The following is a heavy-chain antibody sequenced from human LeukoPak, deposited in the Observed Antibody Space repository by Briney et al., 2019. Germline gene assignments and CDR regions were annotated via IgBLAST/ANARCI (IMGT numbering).Heavy chain of an antibody. D-gene: IGHD6-13*01. Sequence: PGASVKVSCKASGYTLTSYDINWVRQATGQGLEWMGWMNPNSGNTGYAQKFQGRVTMTRNTSISTAYMELSSLRSEDTAVYYCARGSFWGYSSSWYFGYWGQGTLVTVSS. CDR1: GYTLTSYD. V-gene: IGHV1-8*01. CDR3: ARGSFWGYSSSWYFGY. J-gene: IGHJ4*02. CDR2: MNPNSGNT.